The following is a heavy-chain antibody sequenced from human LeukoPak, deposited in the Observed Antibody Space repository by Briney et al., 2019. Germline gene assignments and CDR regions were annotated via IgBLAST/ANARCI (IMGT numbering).Heavy chain of an antibody. CDR3: AVEYSSSSSMIY. Sequence: PSETLSLTCAVYGGSFSGYYWSWIRQPPGKGLEWIGEINHSGSTNYNPSLKSRVTISVDTSKNQFSLKLSSVTAADTAVYYCAVEYSSSSSMIYWGQGTPVTVSS. D-gene: IGHD6-6*01. CDR1: GGSFSGYY. V-gene: IGHV4-34*01. J-gene: IGHJ4*02. CDR2: INHSGST.